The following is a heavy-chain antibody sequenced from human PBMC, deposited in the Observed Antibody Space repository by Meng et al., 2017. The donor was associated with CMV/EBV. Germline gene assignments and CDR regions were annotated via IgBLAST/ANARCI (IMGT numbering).Heavy chain of an antibody. CDR1: GGSFSGYY. Sequence: QVQLQQWGAGLLKPSETLSRTCAVYGGSFSGYYWSWIRQPPGKGLEWIGEINHSGSTNYNPSLKSRVTISVDTSKNQFSLKLSSVTAADTAVYYRARGWRPGSYFDYWGQGTLVTVSS. CDR2: INHSGST. V-gene: IGHV4-34*01. D-gene: IGHD3-10*01. CDR3: ARGWRPGSYFDY. J-gene: IGHJ4*02.